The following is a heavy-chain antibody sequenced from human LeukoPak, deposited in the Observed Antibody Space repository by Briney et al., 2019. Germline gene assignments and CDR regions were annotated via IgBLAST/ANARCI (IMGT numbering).Heavy chain of an antibody. CDR3: ARTWELLPDFDY. Sequence: GGSLRLSCAASGFTFSSYWMHWVRQARGKGLVWVSRINSDGRSTSYADSVKGRFTISRDNAKNTLYMQMNSLRAEDTAVYYCARTWELLPDFDYWGQGTLVTVSS. D-gene: IGHD1-26*01. J-gene: IGHJ4*02. CDR1: GFTFSSYW. CDR2: INSDGRST. V-gene: IGHV3-74*01.